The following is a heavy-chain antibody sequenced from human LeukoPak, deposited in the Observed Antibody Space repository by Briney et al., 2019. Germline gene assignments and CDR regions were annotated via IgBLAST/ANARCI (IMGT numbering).Heavy chain of an antibody. D-gene: IGHD5-24*01. CDR2: INPSGGST. CDR1: GYTFTSYD. J-gene: IGHJ4*02. Sequence: ASVKVSCKASGYTFTSYDINWVRQAPGQGLEWMGIINPSGGSTSYAQKFQGRVTMTRDMSTSTVYMELSSLRSEDTAVYYCAVEMATISLLDYWGQGTLVTVSS. V-gene: IGHV1-46*01. CDR3: AVEMATISLLDY.